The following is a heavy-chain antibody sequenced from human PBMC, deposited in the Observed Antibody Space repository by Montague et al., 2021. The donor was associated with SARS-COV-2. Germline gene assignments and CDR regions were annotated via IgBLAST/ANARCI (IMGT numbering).Heavy chain of an antibody. Sequence: SETLSLTCTVSGGSISSYYWNWIRQPPGKGLEWIGEIYSGGSTNYNPSLKSRVTISVDTSKNQFSLKLTSVTAADTAVYYCARLTRGWQPFDFWGKGTLVTVSS. CDR2: IYSGGST. CDR3: ARLTRGWQPFDF. J-gene: IGHJ4*02. V-gene: IGHV4-59*01. CDR1: GGSISSYY. D-gene: IGHD6-19*01.